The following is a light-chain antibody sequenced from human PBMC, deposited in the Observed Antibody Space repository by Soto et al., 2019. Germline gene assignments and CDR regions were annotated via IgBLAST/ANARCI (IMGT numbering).Light chain of an antibody. J-gene: IGKJ1*01. CDR2: DAS. V-gene: IGKV1-39*01. Sequence: DIQMTQSPSSLSASVGDRVTITCRASQSISSYLNWYQQKPGKAPKFLIYDASSLESGVPSRFSGSGSGTDFTLTISSLQPEGFATYYCQQSYSTPRTFGQWNKVDIK. CDR1: QSISSY. CDR3: QQSYSTPRT.